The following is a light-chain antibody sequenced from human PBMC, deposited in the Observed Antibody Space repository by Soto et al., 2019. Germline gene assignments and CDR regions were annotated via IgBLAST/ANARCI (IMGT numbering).Light chain of an antibody. CDR3: AAWDDRLTGHVV. V-gene: IGLV1-44*01. J-gene: IGLJ2*01. CDR1: SFNIGSNS. Sequence: QSVLTQPPSASGTPGQRVTISCSGSSFNIGSNSVNWYQQLPGAAPKLLIYSNNQRPSGVPDRFSGSKSGTPASLAISGLQSEDEADYYCAAWDDRLTGHVVFGGGTKLTVL. CDR2: SNN.